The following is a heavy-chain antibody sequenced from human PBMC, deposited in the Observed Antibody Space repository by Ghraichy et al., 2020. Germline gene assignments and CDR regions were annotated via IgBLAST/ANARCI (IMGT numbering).Heavy chain of an antibody. CDR1: GFTFSSFE. CDR2: ISTSGVSL. J-gene: IGHJ3*02. CDR3: AREWLDATADDAFDI. Sequence: GGSLRLSCAASGFTFSSFEMNWVRQAPGKGLEWVSYISTSGVSLYAGSVKGRFPISRDNAKGSRYLQMNSLRAEDTAVYYCAREWLDATADDAFDIWGQGTLVTVSS. V-gene: IGHV3-48*03. D-gene: IGHD2-15*01.